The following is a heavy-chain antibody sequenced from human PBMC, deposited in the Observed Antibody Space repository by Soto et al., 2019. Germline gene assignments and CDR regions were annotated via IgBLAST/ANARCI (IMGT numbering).Heavy chain of an antibody. J-gene: IGHJ4*02. Sequence: ASVKVSCKASGYTFTGYYMHWVRQAPGQGLEWMGWINPNSGGTNYAQKFQGWVTMTRDTSISTAYMELSRLRSDDTAVYYCARAENDSSGYYYQMDYWGQGTLVTVS. CDR3: ARAENDSSGYYYQMDY. D-gene: IGHD3-22*01. CDR2: INPNSGGT. CDR1: GYTFTGYY. V-gene: IGHV1-2*04.